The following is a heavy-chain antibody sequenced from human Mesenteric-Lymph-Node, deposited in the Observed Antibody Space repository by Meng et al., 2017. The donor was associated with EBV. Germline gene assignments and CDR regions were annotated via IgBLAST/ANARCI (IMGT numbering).Heavy chain of an antibody. Sequence: QVRIQQGGAGLLPPSEPLSLTCGVSGGSFGGYFWSWIRQPPGKGLEWIGEINRVGSTNYNPSLKSRLTMSVDTSKNHFSLKLTSVTAADTAVYYCVRCGAVTLVQGGPDHWGQGTLVTVSS. D-gene: IGHD3-10*01. CDR2: INRVGST. CDR3: VRCGAVTLVQGGPDH. J-gene: IGHJ4*02. CDR1: GGSFGGYF. V-gene: IGHV4-34*01.